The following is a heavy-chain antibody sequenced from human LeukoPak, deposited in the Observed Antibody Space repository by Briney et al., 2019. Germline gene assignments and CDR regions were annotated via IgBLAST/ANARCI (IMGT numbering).Heavy chain of an antibody. CDR2: LHATESA. CDR1: GAYINNYY. Sequence: SETLSLTCTVSGAYINNYYWTWIRQPAAQGLEWIGRLHATESAIYNPSLKGRGTMSLDTSKAQLSLTLTSVTAADSAAYYCASLSSGAAFDVWGQGTVVTVSS. D-gene: IGHD3-22*01. J-gene: IGHJ3*01. V-gene: IGHV4-4*07. CDR3: ASLSSGAAFDV.